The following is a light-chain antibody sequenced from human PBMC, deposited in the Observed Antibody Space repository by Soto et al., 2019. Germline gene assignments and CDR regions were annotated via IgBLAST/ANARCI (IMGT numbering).Light chain of an antibody. CDR2: YAS. CDR1: QSVRSS. J-gene: IGKJ3*01. V-gene: IGKV3-11*01. Sequence: EIVLTQSPDTLSLSPGERATLSCRASQSVRSSLAWYQQKPGQAPRLLIYYASNRATAIPARFSGSGSGTDFTLTISSIEPEDFAVYYCQHRSNWPPAVTFGPGTKVDIK. CDR3: QHRSNWPPAVT.